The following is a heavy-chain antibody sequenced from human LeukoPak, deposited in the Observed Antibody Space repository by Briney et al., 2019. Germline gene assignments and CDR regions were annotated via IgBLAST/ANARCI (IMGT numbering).Heavy chain of an antibody. V-gene: IGHV3-66*01. CDR1: GFTVSSNY. CDR2: IYSGGST. Sequence: GGSLRLSCAASGFTVSSNYMSWVRQAPGKGLEWVSVIYSGGSTYYADSVKGRFTISRDNSKNTLYLQMNSLGTEDTALYYCARVETRQREAPDYWGQGTLVTVSS. J-gene: IGHJ4*02. CDR3: ARVETRQREAPDY. D-gene: IGHD6-6*01.